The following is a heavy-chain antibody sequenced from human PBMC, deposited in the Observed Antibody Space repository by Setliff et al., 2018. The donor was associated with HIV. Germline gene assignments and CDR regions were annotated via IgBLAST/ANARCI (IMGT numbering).Heavy chain of an antibody. CDR1: GFTFSSYS. Sequence: GGSLRLSCAASGFTFSSYSMNWVRQAPGKGLEWVSYISSSSSTTFYADSVKGRFTISRDNAKNSLYLQMNSLRAEDTAVYYCARLMYSSGPGSFDYWGQGTLVTVSS. CDR2: ISSSSSTT. V-gene: IGHV3-48*04. J-gene: IGHJ4*02. CDR3: ARLMYSSGPGSFDY. D-gene: IGHD6-19*01.